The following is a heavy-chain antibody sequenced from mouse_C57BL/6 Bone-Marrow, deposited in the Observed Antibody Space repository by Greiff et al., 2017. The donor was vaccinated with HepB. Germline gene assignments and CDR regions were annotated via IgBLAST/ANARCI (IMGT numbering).Heavy chain of an antibody. CDR1: GFNIKDDY. CDR2: IDPENGDT. CDR3: TTDDGYSGY. D-gene: IGHD2-3*01. J-gene: IGHJ2*01. V-gene: IGHV14-4*01. Sequence: VQLQHSGAELVRPGASVKLSCTASGFNIKDDYMHWVKQRPEQGLEWIGWIDPENGDTEYASKFQGKATITADTSSNTAYLQLSSLTSEDTAVYYCTTDDGYSGYWGQGTTLTVSS.